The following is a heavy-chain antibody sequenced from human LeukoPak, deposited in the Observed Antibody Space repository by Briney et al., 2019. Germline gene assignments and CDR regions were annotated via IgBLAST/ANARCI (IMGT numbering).Heavy chain of an antibody. CDR2: ISYDGSNK. V-gene: IGHV3-30-3*01. CDR1: GFTFSSYA. Sequence: QSGGSLRLSCAASGFTFSSYAMHWVRQAPGKGLEWVAVISYDGSNKYYADSVKGRFTISRDNSKNTLYLQMNSLRAEDTAVYYCARHNTHPKYYYDSSGYEDGMDVWGQGTTVTVSS. J-gene: IGHJ6*02. CDR3: ARHNTHPKYYYDSSGYEDGMDV. D-gene: IGHD3-22*01.